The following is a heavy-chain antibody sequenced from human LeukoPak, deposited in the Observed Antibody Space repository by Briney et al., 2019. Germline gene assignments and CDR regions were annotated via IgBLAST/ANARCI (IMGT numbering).Heavy chain of an antibody. J-gene: IGHJ4*02. CDR2: ISYDGSNK. D-gene: IGHD6-13*01. Sequence: GRSLRLSCAASGFTFSSYAMHWVRQAPGKGLEWVAVISYDGSNKYYADSVKGRFTISRDNSKNTLYLQMNSLRAEDTVVYYCARDNREQQLVPPTFDYWGQGTLVTVSS. CDR1: GFTFSSYA. CDR3: ARDNREQQLVPPTFDY. V-gene: IGHV3-30-3*01.